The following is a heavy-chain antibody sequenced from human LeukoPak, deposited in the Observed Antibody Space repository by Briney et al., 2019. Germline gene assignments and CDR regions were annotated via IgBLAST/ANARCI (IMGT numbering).Heavy chain of an antibody. Sequence: SQTLSLTCAISGDSVSGNSVVWNWIRQSPSRGLEWLGRTYYRSKWYSSYAPSVRSRITINPDASRNHLSLQLNSVTPEHTAVYYCARENPRGVGGAMGDFDYWGQGTLVTVSS. V-gene: IGHV6-1*01. D-gene: IGHD3-16*01. CDR3: ARENPRGVGGAMGDFDY. J-gene: IGHJ4*02. CDR2: TYYRSKWYS. CDR1: GDSVSGNSVV.